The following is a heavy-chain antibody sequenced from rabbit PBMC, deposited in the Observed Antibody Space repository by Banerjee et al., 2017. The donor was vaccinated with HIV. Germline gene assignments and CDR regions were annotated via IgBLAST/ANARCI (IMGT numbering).Heavy chain of an antibody. D-gene: IGHD5-1*01. Sequence: EQLEESGGGLVQPEGSLRLTCKASGVSLNDKDVMCWVRQAPGKGLKWIACINIVTCKSVYASWAKGRFTMSRTASATVTLQMTRLTAADTATYFCARNLVAVIGWNFNLWGPGTLVTVS. J-gene: IGHJ4*01. CDR2: INIVTCKS. CDR1: GVSLNDKDV. V-gene: IGHV1S45*01. CDR3: ARNLVAVIGWNFNL.